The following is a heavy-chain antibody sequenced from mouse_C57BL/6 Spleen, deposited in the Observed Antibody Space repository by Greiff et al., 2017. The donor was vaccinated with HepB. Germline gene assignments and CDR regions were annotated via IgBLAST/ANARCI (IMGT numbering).Heavy chain of an antibody. Sequence: LQQSGPGILQPSQTLSLTCSFSGFSLSTFGMGVGWIRQPSGKGLERLAHIWWDDDKYYNPALKSRLTISKDTSKNQVFLKIANVDTADTATYYCARIAGPYSPYFDVWGTGTTVTVSS. J-gene: IGHJ1*03. D-gene: IGHD2-10*01. CDR3: ARIAGPYSPYFDV. CDR1: GFSLSTFGMG. V-gene: IGHV8-8*01. CDR2: IWWDDDK.